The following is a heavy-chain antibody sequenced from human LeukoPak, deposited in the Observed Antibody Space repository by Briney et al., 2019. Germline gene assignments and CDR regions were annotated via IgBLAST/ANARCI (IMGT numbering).Heavy chain of an antibody. V-gene: IGHV1-69*13. CDR2: IIPIFGTA. CDR3: ARESSSSGDAFDI. CDR1: GGTFSSYA. Sequence: SVKVSCKASGGTFSSYAISWVRQAPGQGLEWMGGIIPIFGTANYAQKFQGRVTITADDSTSTAYMELSSLRSEDTAVYYCARESSSSGDAFDIWGQGTMVTVSS. D-gene: IGHD6-6*01. J-gene: IGHJ3*02.